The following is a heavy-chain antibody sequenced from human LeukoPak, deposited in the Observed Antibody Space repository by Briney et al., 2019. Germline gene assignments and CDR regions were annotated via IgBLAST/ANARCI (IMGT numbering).Heavy chain of an antibody. CDR1: GGTFSSYA. CDR3: TRDQVIVVVMYYYYYGMDV. D-gene: IGHD3-22*01. Sequence: SVKVSCKASGGTFSSYAISRVRQAPGQGLEWMGRIIPILGIANYAQKFQGRVTITADKSTSTAYMELSSLRSEDTAVYYCTRDQVIVVVMYYYYYGMDVWGQGTTVTVSS. J-gene: IGHJ6*02. V-gene: IGHV1-69*04. CDR2: IIPILGIA.